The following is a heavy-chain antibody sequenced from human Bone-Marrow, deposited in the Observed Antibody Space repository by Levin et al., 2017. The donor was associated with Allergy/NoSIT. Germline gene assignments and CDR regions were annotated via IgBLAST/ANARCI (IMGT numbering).Heavy chain of an antibody. CDR2: INHSGST. V-gene: IGHV4-34*01. CDR1: GGSFSGYY. Sequence: MASETLSLTCAVYGGSFSGYYWSWIRQPPGKGLEWIGEINHSGSTNYRPSLKSRVAMSVDTSKKQFSLDLTSVTAADTAVYYCAREGDSVTHFDYWGQGTLVTVSS. CDR3: AREGDSVTHFDY. D-gene: IGHD2-21*02. J-gene: IGHJ4*02.